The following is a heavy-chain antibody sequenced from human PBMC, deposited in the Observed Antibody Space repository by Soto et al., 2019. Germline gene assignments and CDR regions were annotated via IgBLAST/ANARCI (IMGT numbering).Heavy chain of an antibody. CDR2: IYYSGST. D-gene: IGHD3-10*01. J-gene: IGHJ6*02. CDR3: ARLAMVRGVIVYYYGMDV. CDR1: GGSISSSSYY. V-gene: IGHV4-39*01. Sequence: QLQLQESGPGLVKPSETLSLTCTVSGGSISSSSYYWGWIRQPPGKGLEWIGSIYYSGSTYYNPSPKRRVTISVDTSKNQFSLKLSSVTAADTAVYYCARLAMVRGVIVYYYGMDVWGQGTTVTVSS.